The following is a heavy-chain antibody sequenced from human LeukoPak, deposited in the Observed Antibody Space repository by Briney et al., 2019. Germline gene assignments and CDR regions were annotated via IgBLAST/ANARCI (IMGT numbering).Heavy chain of an antibody. CDR2: VSASGFTT. J-gene: IGHJ4*02. CDR3: AKGGRGTYYADS. D-gene: IGHD3-16*01. Sequence: PGGSLSLSCAAAGFMFSNYVMYWVRQAPGKGLEWVSVVSASGFTTDYADSVKGRFTISRDNSKNTLYLQMNSLRAEDTAVYYCAKGGRGTYYADSWGQGTVVTLCS. CDR1: GFMFSNYV. V-gene: IGHV3-23*01.